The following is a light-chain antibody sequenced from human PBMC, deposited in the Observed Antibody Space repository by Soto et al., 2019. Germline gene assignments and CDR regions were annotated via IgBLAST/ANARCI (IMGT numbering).Light chain of an antibody. CDR1: SSDVGGYNY. Sequence: QSALTQYPSASGSPGQSVTISCTGTSSDVGGYNYVSWYQQHPGKAPKLMIFEVSKRPSGVPDRFSGSKSGNTASLTVSGLQAEDEADYYCSSYAGNNNKMAFGGGTKVTVL. CDR2: EVS. J-gene: IGLJ2*01. CDR3: SSYAGNNNKMA. V-gene: IGLV2-8*01.